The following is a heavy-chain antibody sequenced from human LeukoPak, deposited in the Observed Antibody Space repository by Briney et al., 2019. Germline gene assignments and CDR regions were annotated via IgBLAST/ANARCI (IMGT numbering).Heavy chain of an antibody. CDR1: GFTFSSYA. V-gene: IGHV3-23*01. CDR3: AKEHVVVPAATSDWFDP. CDR2: ISGSGGST. J-gene: IGHJ5*02. Sequence: LTGGSLRLSCAASGFTFSSYAMSWVRQAPGKGPEWVSAISGSGGSTYYADSVKGRFTISRDNSKNTLYLQVNSLRAEDTAVYYCAKEHVVVPAATSDWFDPWGQGTLVTVSS. D-gene: IGHD2-2*01.